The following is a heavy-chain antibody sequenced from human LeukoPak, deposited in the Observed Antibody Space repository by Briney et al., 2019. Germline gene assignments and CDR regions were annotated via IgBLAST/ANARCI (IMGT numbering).Heavy chain of an antibody. D-gene: IGHD3-3*01. CDR1: GGSISSGSYY. CDR2: IYTSGST. V-gene: IGHV4-61*02. J-gene: IGHJ4*02. Sequence: SETLSLTCTVSGGSISSGSYYWSWIRQPAGKGLEWIGRIYTSGSTNYNPSLKGRVTISVDTSKNQFSLKLSSVTAADTAVYYCARAMDFWSGAFDYWGQGTLVTVSS. CDR3: ARAMDFWSGAFDY.